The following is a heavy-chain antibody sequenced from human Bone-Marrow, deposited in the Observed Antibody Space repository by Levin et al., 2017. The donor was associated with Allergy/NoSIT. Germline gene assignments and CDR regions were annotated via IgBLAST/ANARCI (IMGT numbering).Heavy chain of an antibody. J-gene: IGHJ5*02. CDR3: AGSYYSPAGWFDP. CDR2: MSYSGST. D-gene: IGHD3-10*01. CDR1: GASISGYY. Sequence: SETLSLTCTFSGASISGYYCSWIRQSPGKGLEWIGYMSYSGSTMYNASLKSRVTISVDTPKNEFSLKLNSVTAADTAIYYCAGSYYSPAGWFDPWGQGTVVTVSS. V-gene: IGHV4-59*03.